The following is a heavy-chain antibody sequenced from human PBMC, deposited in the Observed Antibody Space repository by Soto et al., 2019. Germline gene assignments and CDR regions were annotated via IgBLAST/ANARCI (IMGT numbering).Heavy chain of an antibody. CDR1: GFTFSSYS. V-gene: IGHV3-21*01. Sequence: EVQLVESGGGLVKPGGSLRLSCAASGFTFSSYSMNWVRQAPGKGLEWVSSISSSSSYIYYADSVKGRFTISRDNAKNPLYPPMNSPRAEDTAVYYCARVGGPPVPGFDYWGQGTLVTVSS. CDR2: ISSSSSYI. D-gene: IGHD3-16*01. J-gene: IGHJ4*02. CDR3: ARVGGPPVPGFDY.